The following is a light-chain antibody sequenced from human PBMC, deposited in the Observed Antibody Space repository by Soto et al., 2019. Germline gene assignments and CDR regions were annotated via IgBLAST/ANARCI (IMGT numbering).Light chain of an antibody. CDR2: DVS. CDR3: SSYAASNNWV. J-gene: IGLJ3*02. CDR1: SSDVGGYNY. Sequence: QSTLTQPPSASGSPGQSVTLSCTGTSSDVGGYNYVSWYQQHPGKAPKLMIYDVSKRPSGVPDRFSGSKSGNTASLTVSGLQAEDEADFYCSSYAASNNWVFGGGTKLTVL. V-gene: IGLV2-8*01.